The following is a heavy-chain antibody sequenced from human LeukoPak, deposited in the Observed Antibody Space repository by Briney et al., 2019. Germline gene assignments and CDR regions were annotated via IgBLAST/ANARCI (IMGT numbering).Heavy chain of an antibody. Sequence: SETLSLTGAVSGGSISSSNWWSWVRQPPGKGLEWIGEIYHSGSTNYNPSLKSRVTISVDKSKNQFSLKLSSVTAADTAVYYCARDSLTMVRESDQHWGQGTLVTVSS. CDR2: IYHSGST. CDR1: GGSISSSNW. V-gene: IGHV4-4*02. CDR3: ARDSLTMVRESDQH. J-gene: IGHJ1*01. D-gene: IGHD3-10*01.